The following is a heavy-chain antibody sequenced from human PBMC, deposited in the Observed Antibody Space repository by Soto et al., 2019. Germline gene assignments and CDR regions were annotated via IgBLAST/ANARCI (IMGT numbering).Heavy chain of an antibody. J-gene: IGHJ4*02. D-gene: IGHD5-18*01. CDR1: GFTFSSYA. Sequence: PGGSLRLSCAASGFTFSSYAMSWVRQAPGKGLEWVSAISGSGGSTYYADSVKGRFTISRDDSKNTLYLQMNSLRAEDTAVYYCAKDRGQLWLQDYWGQGTLVTVSS. V-gene: IGHV3-23*01. CDR3: AKDRGQLWLQDY. CDR2: ISGSGGST.